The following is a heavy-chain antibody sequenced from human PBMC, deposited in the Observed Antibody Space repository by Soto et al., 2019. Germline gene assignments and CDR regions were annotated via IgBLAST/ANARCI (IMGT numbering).Heavy chain of an antibody. CDR1: GYTFTNYA. J-gene: IGHJ2*01. Sequence: ASVKVSCKASGYTFTNYAIHWVRQAPGQRLEWMGWINAGNGNTRYSQKFQGRVTITRDTSASTAYMELSSLRSEDTAMYFCARSGYSSGWYHWYLDFGGR. CDR3: ARSGYSSGWYHWYLDF. D-gene: IGHD6-19*01. V-gene: IGHV1-3*01. CDR2: INAGNGNT.